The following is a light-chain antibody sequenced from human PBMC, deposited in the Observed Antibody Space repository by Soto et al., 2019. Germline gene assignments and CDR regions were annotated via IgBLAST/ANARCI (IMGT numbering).Light chain of an antibody. CDR1: QSVSSSY. J-gene: IGKJ2*01. Sequence: EIGLTQSPGTLSLSPGERATLSCRASQSVSSSYLAWYQQKPGQAPRPLIYGASSRATGISDRFSGSGSVTEFILTISRLEPEDFAVYYCLQYGSSPYTFGQGTKLEIK. CDR3: LQYGSSPYT. CDR2: GAS. V-gene: IGKV3-20*01.